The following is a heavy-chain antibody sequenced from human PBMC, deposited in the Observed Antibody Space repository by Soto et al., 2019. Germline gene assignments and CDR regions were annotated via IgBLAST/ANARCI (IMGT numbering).Heavy chain of an antibody. V-gene: IGHV3-9*01. D-gene: IGHD3-22*01. CDR3: AKDIGYYHKDCSLDY. CDR1: GFTFEDYA. J-gene: IGHJ4*02. CDR2: ISWNSGSI. Sequence: VQLVESGGGLVQPGRSLRLSCAASGFTFEDYAMHWVRQAPGKGLEWVSGISWNSGSIGYAESVKGQFTISRDNAKNSLYLQMNSLRAEDTALYYCAKDIGYYHKDCSLDYWGQGTLVTVSS.